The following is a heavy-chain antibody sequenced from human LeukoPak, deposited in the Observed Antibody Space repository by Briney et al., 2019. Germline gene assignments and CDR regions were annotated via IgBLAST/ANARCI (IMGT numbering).Heavy chain of an antibody. CDR3: ARDGDAFDI. J-gene: IGHJ3*02. CDR1: GFTFSSYS. Sequence: PGGSLRLSCAASGFTFSSYSMNWVRQAPGKGLEWVSVIFSDGTTHYADSVKGRFTISRDNAKNTLHLQMNSLRAEDTAVYYCARDGDAFDIWGQGTMVTVSS. V-gene: IGHV3-53*01. CDR2: IFSDGTT.